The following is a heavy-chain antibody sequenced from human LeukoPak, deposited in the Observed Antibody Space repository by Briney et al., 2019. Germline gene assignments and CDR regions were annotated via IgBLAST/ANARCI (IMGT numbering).Heavy chain of an antibody. CDR3: ASACTSCYMLYAFDI. CDR2: INPNSGGK. D-gene: IGHD2-2*02. CDR1: GYTFTGYY. J-gene: IGHJ3*02. V-gene: IGHV1-2*02. Sequence: GASVKVSCKASGYTFTGYYMHWVRQAPGQGLEWMGWINPNSGGKNYAQKFQGRVTMTRDTSISTAYMELSRLRSDDTAVYYCASACTSCYMLYAFDIWGQGTMVTVSS.